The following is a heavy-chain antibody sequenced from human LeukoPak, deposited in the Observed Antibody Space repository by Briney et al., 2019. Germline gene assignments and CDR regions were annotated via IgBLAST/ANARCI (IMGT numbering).Heavy chain of an antibody. J-gene: IGHJ5*02. CDR1: GGSISRYY. V-gene: IGHV4-59*08. CDR3: ARHGSSRSPFYP. Sequence: SETLSLTCTVSGGSISRYYWSWIRQPPGKGLEWIGYIYDSGSTNYNPSLKSRATISVDTSKNQFSLKLSSVTAADTAVYYCARHGSSRSPFYPWGQGTLVIVSS. CDR2: IYDSGST. D-gene: IGHD6-13*01.